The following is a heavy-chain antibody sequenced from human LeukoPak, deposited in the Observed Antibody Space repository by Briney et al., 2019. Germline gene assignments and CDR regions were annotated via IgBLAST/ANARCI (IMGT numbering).Heavy chain of an antibody. CDR2: IKSKTDGGTT. J-gene: IGHJ4*02. CDR1: GFTFSDAW. Sequence: GGSLRLSCEASGFTFSDAWMSWVRQAPGKGLEWVGRIKSKTDGGTTGYAAPVKGRFTVSRDDVRNTLYLHMNSLKTEDTAVYYCTTDGTTVTSASFDYWGQGTLVTVSS. V-gene: IGHV3-15*01. CDR3: TTDGTTVTSASFDY. D-gene: IGHD4-17*01.